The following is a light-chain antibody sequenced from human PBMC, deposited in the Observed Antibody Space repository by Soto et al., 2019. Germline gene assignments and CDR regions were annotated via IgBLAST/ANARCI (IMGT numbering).Light chain of an antibody. CDR1: QSVSSSY. CDR3: QPDGSWPRYT. Sequence: EIVLTQSPGTLSLSPGERATLSCRASQSVSSSYLAWYQQKPGQAPRLLIYGASSRATGIPDRFSGRGSGTGFNLTIIRLEPDDCAVYDGQPDGSWPRYTFGQGNELEIK. CDR2: GAS. V-gene: IGKV3-20*01. J-gene: IGKJ2*01.